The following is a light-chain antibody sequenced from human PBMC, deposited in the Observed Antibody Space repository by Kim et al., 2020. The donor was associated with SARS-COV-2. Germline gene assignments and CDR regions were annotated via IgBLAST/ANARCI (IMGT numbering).Light chain of an antibody. Sequence: GPKVTIACSGSSSNIGNNYVSWYQQLPGTAPKLLIYDNNKRPSGIPDQFSGSKSGTSATLGITGLQTGDEADYYCGTWDSSLSAVVFGGGTQLTVL. V-gene: IGLV1-51*01. CDR2: DNN. CDR3: GTWDSSLSAVV. CDR1: SSNIGNNY. J-gene: IGLJ2*01.